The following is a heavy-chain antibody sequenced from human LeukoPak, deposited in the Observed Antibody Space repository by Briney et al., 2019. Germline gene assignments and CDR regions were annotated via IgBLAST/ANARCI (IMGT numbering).Heavy chain of an antibody. D-gene: IGHD3-10*01. V-gene: IGHV4-31*03. Sequence: PSETLSLTCTVSGGSISSGGYYWSWIRQHPGKGLEWIGYIYYSGSTYYNPSLKSRVTISVDTSKNQFSLKLSSVTAADTAVYYCARGGMVRGVIDGGWFDPWGQGTLVTVSS. CDR3: ARGGMVRGVIDGGWFDP. CDR1: GGSISSGGYY. CDR2: IYYSGST. J-gene: IGHJ5*02.